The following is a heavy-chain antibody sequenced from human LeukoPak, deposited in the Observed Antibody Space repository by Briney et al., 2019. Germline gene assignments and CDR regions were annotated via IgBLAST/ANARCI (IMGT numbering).Heavy chain of an antibody. V-gene: IGHV4-34*01. CDR2: INHSGST. J-gene: IGHJ5*02. CDR3: ARGRRGDP. CDR1: GDSINSDY. Sequence: PSETLSLTCTVSGDSINSDYWSWIRQPPGKGLEWIGEINHSGSTNYNPSLKSRVTISVDTSKNQFSLKLSSVTAADTAVYYCARGRRGDPWGQGTLVTVSS.